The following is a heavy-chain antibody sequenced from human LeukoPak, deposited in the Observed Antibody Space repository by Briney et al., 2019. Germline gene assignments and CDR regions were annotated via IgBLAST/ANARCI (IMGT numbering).Heavy chain of an antibody. J-gene: IGHJ6*03. D-gene: IGHD2-8*01. CDR1: GGTFSSYG. V-gene: IGHV1-69*05. CDR3: AIETPQGYCTNGVCYYYYMDV. CDR2: IIPIFGTA. Sequence: SVKVSCKVSGGTFSSYGISWVRQAPGQGLEWMGGIIPIFGTANYAQKFQGRVTITTDESTSTAYMELSSLRSEDTAVYYCAIETPQGYCTNGVCYYYYMDVWGKGTTVTVSS.